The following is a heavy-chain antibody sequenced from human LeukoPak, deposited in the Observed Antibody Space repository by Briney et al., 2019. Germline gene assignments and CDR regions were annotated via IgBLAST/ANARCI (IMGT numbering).Heavy chain of an antibody. J-gene: IGHJ4*02. CDR1: GFTFSSYW. Sequence: GGSLRLSCAASGFTFSSYWMSWVRQAPGKGLEWVANIKQDGSEKYYVDSVKGRFTIYRDNAKNSLYLQMNSLRAEDTGVYYCARDGGLCSGGSCYDYWGQGTLVTVSS. D-gene: IGHD2-15*01. CDR2: IKQDGSEK. CDR3: ARDGGLCSGGSCYDY. V-gene: IGHV3-7*01.